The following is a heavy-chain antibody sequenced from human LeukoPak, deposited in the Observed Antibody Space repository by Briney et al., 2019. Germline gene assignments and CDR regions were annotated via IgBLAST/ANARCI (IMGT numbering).Heavy chain of an antibody. J-gene: IGHJ4*02. Sequence: SETLSLTCTVSGGSISSYYWGWIRQPPGKGLEWIGSMYYSGSTYYNPSLKSRVTISINTSKNQFSLKLTSVTAADTAVYYCARAGGSGLIDYWGQGTLVTVSP. CDR1: GGSISSYY. CDR2: MYYSGST. D-gene: IGHD6-19*01. V-gene: IGHV4-39*07. CDR3: ARAGGSGLIDY.